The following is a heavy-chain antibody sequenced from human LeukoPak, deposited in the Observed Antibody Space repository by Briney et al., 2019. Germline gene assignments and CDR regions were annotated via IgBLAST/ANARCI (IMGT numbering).Heavy chain of an antibody. CDR1: GFTFSSYW. CDR3: ARGQSTPYSSSSYYFDY. D-gene: IGHD6-6*01. CDR2: IKQDGSER. Sequence: PGGSLRLSCAASGFTFSSYWMSWARQAPGKGLEWVANIKQDGSERYYVDSVKGRFTISRDNAKNSLYLQMNSLRAEDTAVYYCARGQSTPYSSSSYYFDYWGQGTLVTVSS. J-gene: IGHJ4*02. V-gene: IGHV3-7*01.